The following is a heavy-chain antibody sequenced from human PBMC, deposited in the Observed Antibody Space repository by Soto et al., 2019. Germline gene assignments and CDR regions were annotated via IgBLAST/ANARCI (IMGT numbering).Heavy chain of an antibody. CDR3: AREKSGSYYLGLGFDP. J-gene: IGHJ5*02. D-gene: IGHD1-26*01. V-gene: IGHV4-59*01. CDR2: IYYSGST. Sequence: PSETLSLTCTVSGGSISSYYWSWIRQPPGQGLEWIGYIYYSGSTNYNPSLKSRVTISVDTSKNQFSLKLSSVTAADTAVYYCAREKSGSYYLGLGFDPWGQGTLVTVSS. CDR1: GGSISSYY.